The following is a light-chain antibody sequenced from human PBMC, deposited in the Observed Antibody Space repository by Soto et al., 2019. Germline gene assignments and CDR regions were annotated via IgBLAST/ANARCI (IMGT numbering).Light chain of an antibody. CDR3: QQYGRSSWT. Sequence: DIQMTQFPSTLSATVGDIVTITFRASQPISGFLAWYQQKPGKAPKVLIHGASTLETGVPARFSASGSGTDFTLTISRLEPEDFAVYYCQQYGRSSWTFGQGTKVDIK. V-gene: IGKV1-5*01. CDR2: GAS. J-gene: IGKJ1*01. CDR1: QPISGF.